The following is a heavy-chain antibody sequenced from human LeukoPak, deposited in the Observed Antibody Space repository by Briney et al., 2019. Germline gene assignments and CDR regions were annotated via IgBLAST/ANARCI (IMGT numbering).Heavy chain of an antibody. D-gene: IGHD4-23*01. V-gene: IGHV4-59*01. CDR3: ARDAAYYGGRYFDY. J-gene: IGHJ4*02. Sequence: SETLSLTCTVSGGSISSYYWSWIRQPPGKGLEWIGYIYYSGSTNYNPSLKSRVTISVDTSKNQFSPKLSSVTAADTAVYYCARDAAYYGGRYFDYWGQGTLVTVSS. CDR2: IYYSGST. CDR1: GGSISSYY.